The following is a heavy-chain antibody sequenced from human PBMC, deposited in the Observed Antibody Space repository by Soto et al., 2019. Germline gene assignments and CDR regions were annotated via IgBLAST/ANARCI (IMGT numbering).Heavy chain of an antibody. CDR3: GSLVPAAIDY. V-gene: IGHV3-15*07. CDR2: IKSKTDGGTT. D-gene: IGHD2-2*01. CDR1: DFTFSNAW. Sequence: GGFLRLCCAASDFTFSNAWVNCVRQAPGKGLEWVGRIKSKTDGGTTDYAAPVKGRFTISRDDSKNTLYLQMNSLKTEDTAVYYCGSLVPAAIDYWGQGTLVTVYS. J-gene: IGHJ4*02.